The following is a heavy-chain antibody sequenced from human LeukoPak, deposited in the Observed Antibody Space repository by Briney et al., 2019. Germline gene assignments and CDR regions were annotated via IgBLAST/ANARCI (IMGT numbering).Heavy chain of an antibody. D-gene: IGHD2-15*01. CDR3: ARVGSTCDH. CDR2: IKKDGSET. V-gene: IGHV3-7*05. CDR1: GFSFSTYW. J-gene: IGHJ4*02. Sequence: GGSLRLSCAASGFSFSTYWMSWVRQTPGKVLEWVANIKKDGSETYYVDSVKGRFTISRDNAKSSLYLQMNSLRAEDTAVYYCARVGSTCDHWGQGTLVTVSS.